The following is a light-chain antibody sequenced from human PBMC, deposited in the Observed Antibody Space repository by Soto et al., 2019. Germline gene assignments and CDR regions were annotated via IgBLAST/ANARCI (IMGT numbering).Light chain of an antibody. CDR3: QQYGSSGT. V-gene: IGKV3-20*01. Sequence: EIVLTQSPGTLSLSPGERATLSCRASQSFSRSYLAWYQQKPGQAPRLLIYGASSRATGIPDRFSGSGSGTDFTLTISSLQSEDFAVYYCQQYGSSGTFGQGTKVDI. CDR1: QSFSRSY. CDR2: GAS. J-gene: IGKJ1*01.